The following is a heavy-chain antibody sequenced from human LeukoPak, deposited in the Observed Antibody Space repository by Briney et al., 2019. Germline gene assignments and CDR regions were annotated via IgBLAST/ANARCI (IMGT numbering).Heavy chain of an antibody. D-gene: IGHD6-19*01. CDR1: GFSFSNYW. CDR3: ALIAVAGTAAFDY. CDR2: INSDGSST. J-gene: IGHJ4*02. Sequence: GGSLRLSCAASGFSFSNYWMHWVRQAPGKGLVWVSRINSDGSSTTYADSVKGRFTISRDNAKNTLYLQMNSLRAEDTAVYYCALIAVAGTAAFDYWGQGTLVTVSS. V-gene: IGHV3-74*01.